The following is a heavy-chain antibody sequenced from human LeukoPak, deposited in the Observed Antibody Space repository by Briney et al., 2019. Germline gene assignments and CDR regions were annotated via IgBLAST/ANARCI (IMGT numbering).Heavy chain of an antibody. CDR3: ARDGYSGSYYRLYYFFMDV. CDR1: KFTFNNYA. Sequence: GGSLRLSCLASKFTFNNYAMTWVRQAPGKGLEWVSSISGSGDNMDYADSVKGRFTISRDNSEDTLYLQMNSLRGEDTAVYYCARDGYSGSYYRLYYFFMDVWGKGTTVTVSS. V-gene: IGHV3-23*01. CDR2: ISGSGDNM. J-gene: IGHJ6*03. D-gene: IGHD1-26*01.